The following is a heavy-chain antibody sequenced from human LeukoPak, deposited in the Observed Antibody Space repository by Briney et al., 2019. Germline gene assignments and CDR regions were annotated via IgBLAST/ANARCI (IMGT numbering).Heavy chain of an antibody. V-gene: IGHV4-39*07. J-gene: IGHJ4*02. D-gene: IGHD4-23*01. CDR3: ARDRLRWPKIDY. CDR1: GGSISSSDYY. CDR2: IYYSVTT. Sequence: SETLSLTCTVSGGSISSSDYYWGWIRQPPGKGLEGIGSIYYSVTTYYNPSLKSRVTISVDTSKNQFSLKLNSVTAADPAVYYCARDRLRWPKIDYWGQGTLVTVSS.